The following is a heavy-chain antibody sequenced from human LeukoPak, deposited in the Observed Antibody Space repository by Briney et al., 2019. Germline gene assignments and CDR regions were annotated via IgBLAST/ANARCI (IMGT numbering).Heavy chain of an antibody. Sequence: WASVKVSCKASGYTFTSYYMHWVRQAPGQGLEWMGMINPSGGSTSYAQKFQGRVTMTRDTSTSTVYMELSSLRSEDTAVYYCARDAGAYCSGGSCYPKDYWGQGTLVTVSS. D-gene: IGHD2-15*01. CDR2: INPSGGST. CDR1: GYTFTSYY. CDR3: ARDAGAYCSGGSCYPKDY. V-gene: IGHV1-46*01. J-gene: IGHJ4*02.